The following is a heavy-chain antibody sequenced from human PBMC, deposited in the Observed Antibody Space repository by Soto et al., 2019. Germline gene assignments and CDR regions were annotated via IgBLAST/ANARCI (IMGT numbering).Heavy chain of an antibody. CDR2: INHSGST. D-gene: IGHD2-21*02. V-gene: IGHV4-34*01. Sequence: PSETLSLTCAVYGGSFSGYYWSWIRQPPWKGLEWIGEINHSGSTNYNPSLKSRVTISVDTSKNQFSLKLSSVTAADTAVYYCARGQSVVVTARDKYYFDVWGQGTLVTVSS. CDR3: ARGQSVVVTARDKYYFDV. CDR1: GGSFSGYY. J-gene: IGHJ4*02.